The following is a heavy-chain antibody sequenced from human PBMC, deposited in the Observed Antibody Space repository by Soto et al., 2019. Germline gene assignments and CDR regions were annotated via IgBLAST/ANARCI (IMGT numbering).Heavy chain of an antibody. V-gene: IGHV2-70*01. CDR1: GFSLSTSKMC. Sequence: SGPTLVNPTQTLTLTCTFSGFSLSTSKMCMTWIRQPPGKALEWLALIDWDDDKYYSTSLKTRLTISKDTSKNQVVLTMTNMDPVDTATYYCARIVRSYDTSGAFDVWGPGTMVTVSS. J-gene: IGHJ3*01. CDR2: IDWDDDK. CDR3: ARIVRSYDTSGAFDV. D-gene: IGHD3-22*01.